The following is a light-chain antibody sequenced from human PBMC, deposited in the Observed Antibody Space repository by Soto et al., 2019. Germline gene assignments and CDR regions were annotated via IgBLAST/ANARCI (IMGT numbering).Light chain of an antibody. CDR1: QSVLYSSNNKNY. CDR3: QQYYSIPWA. Sequence: IVVTQSPDSQAVSLGERVTINCKSSQSVLYSSNNKNYLAWYQQKPGQPPKLIIYWASIRRSGVPDRFSGSGSGTDFPLTISSLQAEDVAVYYCQQYYSIPWAFGQGTKVEV. V-gene: IGKV4-1*01. J-gene: IGKJ1*01. CDR2: WAS.